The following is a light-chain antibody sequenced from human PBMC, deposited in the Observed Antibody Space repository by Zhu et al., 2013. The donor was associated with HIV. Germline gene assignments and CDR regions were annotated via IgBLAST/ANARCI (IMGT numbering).Light chain of an antibody. CDR1: ALSKQY. V-gene: IGLV3-25*03. J-gene: IGLJ3*02. Sequence: SYELTQPPSVSVSPGQTARITCSGDALSKQYAYWYQQRPGQAPVLIIYTDSERPSGIPERFSGSSSGTTVTLTITGVQAEDEADYYCQSANSRVWVFGGGTKLTVL. CDR2: TDS. CDR3: QSANSRVWV.